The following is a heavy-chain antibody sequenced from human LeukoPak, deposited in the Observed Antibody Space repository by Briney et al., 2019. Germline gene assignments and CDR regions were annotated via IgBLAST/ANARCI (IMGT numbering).Heavy chain of an antibody. CDR1: GFTFSTFSNFA. CDR3: AKGHSDFGTGFDG. V-gene: IGHV3-23*01. J-gene: IGHJ4*02. Sequence: GRSLRLSCAASGFTFSTFSNFAMSWVRQAPGEGLECVSVISGSGGSTYYADSVKGRFTISRDNSKNTLDLQMNSLRAEDTAVYFCAKGHSDFGTGFDGWGQGTLVTVSS. CDR2: ISGSGGST. D-gene: IGHD4-17*01.